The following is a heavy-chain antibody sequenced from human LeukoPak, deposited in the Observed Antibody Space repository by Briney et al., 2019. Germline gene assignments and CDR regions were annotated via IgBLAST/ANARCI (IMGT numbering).Heavy chain of an antibody. CDR1: GGSFSGYY. CDR3: ARDKAYYDSSGYIYYYYGMDV. CDR2: INHSGST. J-gene: IGHJ6*02. Sequence: SETLSLTCAVYGGSFSGYYWSWIRQPPGKGLEWIGEINHSGSTNYNPSLKSRVTISVDTSKNQFSLKLSSVTAADTAVYYCARDKAYYDSSGYIYYYYGMDVWGQGTTVTVSS. V-gene: IGHV4-34*01. D-gene: IGHD3-22*01.